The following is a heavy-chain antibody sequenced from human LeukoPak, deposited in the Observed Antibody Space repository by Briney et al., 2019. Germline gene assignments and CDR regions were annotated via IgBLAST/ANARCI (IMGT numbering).Heavy chain of an antibody. Sequence: ASVKVSCKASGYTFTSYDVNWVRQATGQGLEWMGWMNPNSGNTGYAQKFQGRVTMTRNTSMSTAYMELSSLRSEDTAVYYCARGRVTGDIYYYYGMDVWGQGPTVTVSS. V-gene: IGHV1-8*01. D-gene: IGHD7-27*01. CDR3: ARGRVTGDIYYYYGMDV. CDR1: GYTFTSYD. CDR2: MNPNSGNT. J-gene: IGHJ6*02.